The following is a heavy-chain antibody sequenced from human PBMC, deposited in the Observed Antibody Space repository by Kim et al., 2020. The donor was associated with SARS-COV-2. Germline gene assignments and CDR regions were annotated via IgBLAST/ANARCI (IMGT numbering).Heavy chain of an antibody. CDR2: IYYSGST. Sequence: SETLSLTCTVSGGSISSSSYYWGWIRQPPGKGLEWIGSIYYSGSTYYNPSLKSRVIISVDTSKNQFSLKLSSVTAADTAVYYFAALPRLTTVTKDLFDYWGQVTLVTVSS. D-gene: IGHD4-17*01. CDR3: AALPRLTTVTKDLFDY. J-gene: IGHJ4*02. CDR1: GGSISSSSYY. V-gene: IGHV4-39*01.